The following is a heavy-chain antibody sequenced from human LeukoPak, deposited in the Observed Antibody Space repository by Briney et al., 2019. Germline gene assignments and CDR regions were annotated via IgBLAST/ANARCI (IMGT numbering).Heavy chain of an antibody. J-gene: IGHJ5*02. D-gene: IGHD6-19*01. CDR1: GGSFSGYY. CDR3: ASIAVAGPYSWFDP. Sequence: SETLSLTCAVYGGSFSGYYWSWIRQPPGKGLEWIGEINHSGSTNYNPSLKSRVTISVDKSKNQFSLKLSSVTAADTAVYYCASIAVAGPYSWFDPWGQGTLVTVSS. V-gene: IGHV4-34*01. CDR2: INHSGST.